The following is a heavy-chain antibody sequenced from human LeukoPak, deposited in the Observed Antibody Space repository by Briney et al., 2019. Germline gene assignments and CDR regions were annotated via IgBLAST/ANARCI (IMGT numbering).Heavy chain of an antibody. CDR1: GYSFTSYW. CDR2: IYPSDSDT. D-gene: IGHD6-19*01. CDR3: ARRVGSSGWSY. V-gene: IGHV5-51*01. Sequence: GESLKISCKGYGYSFTSYWIGWVRQMPGKGLEWMGIIYPSDSDTRYSPSFQGQVTISADKSITTAYLQWSSLKASDTAVYYCARRVGSSGWSYWGQGTLVTVSS. J-gene: IGHJ4*02.